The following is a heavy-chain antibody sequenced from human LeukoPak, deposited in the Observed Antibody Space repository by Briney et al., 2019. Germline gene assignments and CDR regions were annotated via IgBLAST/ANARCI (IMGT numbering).Heavy chain of an antibody. CDR2: INPNSGGT. CDR1: GYTFTGYY. CDR3: ARATDYGGNLDDAFDI. D-gene: IGHD4-23*01. Sequence: ASVKVSCKASGYTFTGYYMHWVRRAPGQGLEWMGWINPNSGGTNYAQKFQGWATMTRDTSNSTAYTELSRLKSDDTAVYYCARATDYGGNLDDAFDIWGQGTMVTVSS. V-gene: IGHV1-2*04. J-gene: IGHJ3*02.